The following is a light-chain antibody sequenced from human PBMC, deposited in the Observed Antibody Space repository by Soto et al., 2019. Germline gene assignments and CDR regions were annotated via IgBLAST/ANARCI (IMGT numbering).Light chain of an antibody. CDR3: QQYNSYSWT. CDR1: QSISSW. V-gene: IGKV1-5*03. J-gene: IGKJ1*01. Sequence: DIQMTQSPSTLSASVGDRVTITCRASQSISSWLAWYQHKPGKAPKLLIYKASSSESGVPSRFSGSGSGTEFTLTISSLQPDDFATYYCQQYNSYSWTFGQGTKVEIK. CDR2: KAS.